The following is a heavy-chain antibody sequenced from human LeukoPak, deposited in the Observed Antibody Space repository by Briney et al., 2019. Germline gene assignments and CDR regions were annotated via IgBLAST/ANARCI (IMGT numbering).Heavy chain of an antibody. J-gene: IGHJ4*02. D-gene: IGHD6-19*01. CDR3: ARGIALMFGSSGWQSFDY. Sequence: GASVKVSCKASGYTFTSYGISWVRQAPGQGLEWMGWISAYNGNTNYAQKLQGRVTMTTDTSTSTAYMELRSLRSDDTAVYYCARGIALMFGSSGWQSFDYWGQGTLVTVSS. CDR1: GYTFTSYG. CDR2: ISAYNGNT. V-gene: IGHV1-18*01.